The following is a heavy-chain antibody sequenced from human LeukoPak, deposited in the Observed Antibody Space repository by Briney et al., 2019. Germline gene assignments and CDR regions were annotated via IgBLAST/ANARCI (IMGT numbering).Heavy chain of an antibody. J-gene: IGHJ6*03. CDR1: GYTFTRYA. D-gene: IGHD4-17*01. CDR3: ARAGAPYFYYYMDV. Sequence: ASVTVSFKASGYTFTRYAMNWVRQAPGQGLEWMGWINTNTGNPTYAQGFTGRFVFSLDTSVSTAYLQISSLKAEDTAVYYCARAGAPYFYYYMDVWGKGTTVTVSS. V-gene: IGHV7-4-1*02. CDR2: INTNTGNP.